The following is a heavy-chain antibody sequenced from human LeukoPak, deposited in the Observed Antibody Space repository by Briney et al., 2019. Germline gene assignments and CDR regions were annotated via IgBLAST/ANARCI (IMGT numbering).Heavy chain of an antibody. Sequence: ASVKVPCKASGYTFTSCDINWVRQATGQGLEWMGWMNPNSGNTGYAQKFQGRVTMTRNTSISTAYMELSSLRSEDTAVYYCARGGSITMVRGAYTRGNWFDPWGQGTLVTVSS. CDR1: GYTFTSCD. CDR2: MNPNSGNT. D-gene: IGHD3-10*01. J-gene: IGHJ5*02. CDR3: ARGGSITMVRGAYTRGNWFDP. V-gene: IGHV1-8*01.